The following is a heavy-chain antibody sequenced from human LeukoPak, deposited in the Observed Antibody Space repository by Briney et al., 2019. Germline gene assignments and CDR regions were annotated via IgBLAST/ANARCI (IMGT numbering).Heavy chain of an antibody. CDR1: GLTFSFYW. CDR2: IKQDGSEK. D-gene: IGHD5-24*01. J-gene: IGHJ5*02. V-gene: IGHV3-7*05. Sequence: PGGSLRLSCAASGLTFSFYWMNWVRQAPGKGLEWVGNIKQDGSEKRYADSVRGRFSISRDNAQTSLYLQMNSLRAEDTAVYYCARASDPWLQLTWGQGTLVTVSS. CDR3: ARASDPWLQLT.